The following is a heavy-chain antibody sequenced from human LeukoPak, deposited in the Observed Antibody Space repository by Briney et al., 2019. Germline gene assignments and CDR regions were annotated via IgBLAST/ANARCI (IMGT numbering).Heavy chain of an antibody. J-gene: IGHJ1*01. D-gene: IGHD3-22*01. Sequence: GGSLRLSCAASGFIFSSYAMSWDRQAPGKGLEWVSAISGSGGSTYYADSVKGRFTISRDNSKNTLYLQMNSLRAEDTAVYYCAKGTDYYDSSGHLVGPAEYFQHWGQGTLVTVSS. CDR1: GFIFSSYA. CDR3: AKGTDYYDSSGHLVGPAEYFQH. CDR2: ISGSGGST. V-gene: IGHV3-23*01.